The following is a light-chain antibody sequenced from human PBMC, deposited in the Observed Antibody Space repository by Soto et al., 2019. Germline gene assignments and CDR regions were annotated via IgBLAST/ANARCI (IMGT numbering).Light chain of an antibody. CDR3: QQYNNWQRT. J-gene: IGKJ1*01. CDR1: QNVDSTY. V-gene: IGKV3-20*01. CDR2: GAS. Sequence: LTQSPCTLSLSAVERVTLSCRASQNVDSTYLAWYQQQPGQAPRIIIFGASGRATGSPDRFSGSGSGTDFTLTINSRQYQDVAVYYCQQYNNWQRTFGQGTKVDIK.